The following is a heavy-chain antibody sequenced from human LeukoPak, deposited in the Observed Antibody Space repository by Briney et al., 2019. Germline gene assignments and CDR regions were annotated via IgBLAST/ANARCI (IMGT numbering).Heavy chain of an antibody. CDR2: ISGSGGST. CDR1: GFTFSSYA. V-gene: IGHV3-23*01. J-gene: IGHJ6*02. D-gene: IGHD3-3*01. Sequence: GGSLRLSCAASGFTFSSYAMSWVRQAPGKGLEWVSAISGSGGSTYYADSVKGRFTISRDNSKNTLYLQMNSLRAEDTAVYYCACPITIFGVVAPYGMDVWGQGTTVTVSS. CDR3: ACPITIFGVVAPYGMDV.